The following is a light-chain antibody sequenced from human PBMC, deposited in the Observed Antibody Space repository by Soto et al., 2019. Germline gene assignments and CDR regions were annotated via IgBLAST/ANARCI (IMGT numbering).Light chain of an antibody. V-gene: IGKV1-39*01. CDR1: QCVSSN. CDR3: QQSYSTSIT. Sequence: MTQSPAPLSVSPGARAPLSCRARQCVSSNLAWYQQQPGKAPRLLIYAASTLQSGVPSRFSGSGSGTDFTLTISSLQPEDFATYYWQQSYSTSITLGQGTRLENK. J-gene: IGKJ5*01. CDR2: AAS.